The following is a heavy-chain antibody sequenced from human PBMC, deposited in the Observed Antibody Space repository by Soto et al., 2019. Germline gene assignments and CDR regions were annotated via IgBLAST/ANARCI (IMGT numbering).Heavy chain of an antibody. CDR3: ARDTGGDYADY. CDR1: GGTFSSYT. Sequence: QVQLVQSGAEVKKPGSSVKVSCKASGGTFSSYTISWVRQAPGQGLEWMGRIIPILGIANYAQKFEGRVTISXXKSTSTAYMELSSRRSEDTAVYYCARDTGGDYADYWGQGTLVTVSS. J-gene: IGHJ4*02. D-gene: IGHD2-8*02. CDR2: IIPILGIA. V-gene: IGHV1-69*08.